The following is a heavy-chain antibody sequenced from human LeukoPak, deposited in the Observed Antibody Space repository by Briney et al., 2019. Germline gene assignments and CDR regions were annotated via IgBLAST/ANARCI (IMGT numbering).Heavy chain of an antibody. J-gene: IGHJ4*02. Sequence: PSETLSLTCTVSGGSISGYYWSWIRQPPGKGLEWIGYIYYSGSTNYNPSLKSRVTISVDTSKNQFSLKLSSVTAADTAVYYCARAPGRFLEWLSFDYWGQGTLVTVSS. CDR2: IYYSGST. V-gene: IGHV4-59*01. CDR3: ARAPGRFLEWLSFDY. CDR1: GGSISGYY. D-gene: IGHD3-3*01.